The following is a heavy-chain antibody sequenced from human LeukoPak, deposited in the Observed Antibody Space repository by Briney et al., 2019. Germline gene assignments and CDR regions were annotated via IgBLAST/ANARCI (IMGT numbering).Heavy chain of an antibody. CDR2: FDPEDGGT. V-gene: IGHV1-24*01. Sequence: ASVKVSCKVSGYTLTELSMHWVRQAPGKGLEWMGGFDPEDGGTIYAQKFQGRVTMTEDTSTDTAYMELSSLRSEDTAVYYCATDVGPQDIVVVPAAGKGYYYYGMDVWGQGTTVTVSS. CDR3: ATDVGPQDIVVVPAAGKGYYYYGMDV. D-gene: IGHD2-2*01. CDR1: GYTLTELS. J-gene: IGHJ6*02.